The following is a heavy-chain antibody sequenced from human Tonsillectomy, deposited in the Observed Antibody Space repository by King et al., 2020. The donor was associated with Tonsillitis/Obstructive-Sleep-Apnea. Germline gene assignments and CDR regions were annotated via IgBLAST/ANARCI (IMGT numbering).Heavy chain of an antibody. Sequence: VKLVESGGVVVQPGESLRLSCAASGFTFDDYTMHWVRQAPGKGLEWVSLISWDRSTTYYADSVKGRFTISRDNSKNSLYLQMNSLTTEDTALYYCAKGEWAVTSGCLFDYWGQGTLVTVSS. J-gene: IGHJ4*02. CDR2: ISWDRSTT. CDR3: AKGEWAVTSGCLFDY. V-gene: IGHV3-43*01. CDR1: GFTFDDYT. D-gene: IGHD4-17*01.